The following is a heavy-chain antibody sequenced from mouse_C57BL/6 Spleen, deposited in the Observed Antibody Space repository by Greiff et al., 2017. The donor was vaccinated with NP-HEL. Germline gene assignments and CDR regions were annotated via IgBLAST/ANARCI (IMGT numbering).Heavy chain of an antibody. CDR2: IYPGDGDT. J-gene: IGHJ4*01. CDR3: ARGDDYDRGYAMDY. CDR1: GYAFSSYW. D-gene: IGHD2-4*01. Sequence: QVQLKQSGAELVKPGASVKISCKASGYAFSSYWMNWVKQRPGKGLEWIGQIYPGDGDTNYNGKFKGKATLTADKSSSTAYMQLSSLTSEDSAVYFCARGDDYDRGYAMDYWGQGTSVTVSS. V-gene: IGHV1-80*01.